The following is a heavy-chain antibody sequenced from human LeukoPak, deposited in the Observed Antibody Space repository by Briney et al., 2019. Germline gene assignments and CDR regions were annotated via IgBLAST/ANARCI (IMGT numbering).Heavy chain of an antibody. CDR2: VKEDGSEK. Sequence: GGSLRLSCAASGFIFSSYWMTWVRQAPGKGLEWVANVKEDGSEKYYVDSVKGRFTISRDSAKNSLYLQINSLRAEDTAVYYCARAKGYCSSTRCSPFDYWGQGTLVTVSS. CDR3: ARAKGYCSSTRCSPFDY. CDR1: GFIFSSYW. J-gene: IGHJ4*02. V-gene: IGHV3-7*01. D-gene: IGHD2-2*01.